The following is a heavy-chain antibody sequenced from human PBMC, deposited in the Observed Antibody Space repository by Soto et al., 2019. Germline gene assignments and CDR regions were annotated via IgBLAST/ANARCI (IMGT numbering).Heavy chain of an antibody. V-gene: IGHV3-23*01. Sequence: GGSLRLSWAASGFTFSSYAMSWVRQAPGKGMEWVSAIGGSGGSTYYADSVKGRCTISRDNSKNTLYLQMNSLRAEDTAVYYCAKGRMVYAIPFDYWGQGTLVTVSS. CDR2: IGGSGGST. D-gene: IGHD2-8*01. J-gene: IGHJ4*02. CDR3: AKGRMVYAIPFDY. CDR1: GFTFSSYA.